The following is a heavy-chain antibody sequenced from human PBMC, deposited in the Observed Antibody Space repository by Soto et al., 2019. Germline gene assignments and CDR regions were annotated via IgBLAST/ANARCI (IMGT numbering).Heavy chain of an antibody. Sequence: QVQLQESGPGLVKPSQTLSLTCTVSGGSISSGGYYWSWIRQHPGKGLEWIGYIYYSGSTYYNPSLKSRVTISVDTSKNQFSLKLSSVTAADTAVYYCATRRIRWGYYYGMDVWGQGTTVTVSS. D-gene: IGHD1-26*01. CDR3: ATRRIRWGYYYGMDV. V-gene: IGHV4-31*03. CDR2: IYYSGST. CDR1: GGSISSGGYY. J-gene: IGHJ6*02.